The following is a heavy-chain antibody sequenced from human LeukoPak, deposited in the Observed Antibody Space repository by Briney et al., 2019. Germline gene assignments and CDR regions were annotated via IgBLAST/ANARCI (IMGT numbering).Heavy chain of an antibody. Sequence: GGSLRLSCAASGFTLSSYVVSWVRQAPGKWLQWVSAVSVSGGSTHHADSVKGRFTLSRDNSKNTLYLQMNSLRAEDTAVYYCAKVTTVKRQGAFDIWGQGTMVTVSS. CDR1: GFTLSSYV. V-gene: IGHV3-23*01. CDR2: VSVSGGST. CDR3: AKVTTVKRQGAFDI. J-gene: IGHJ3*02. D-gene: IGHD4-17*01.